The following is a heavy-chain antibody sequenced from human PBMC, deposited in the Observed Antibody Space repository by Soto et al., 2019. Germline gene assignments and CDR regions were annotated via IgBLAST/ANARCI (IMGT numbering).Heavy chain of an antibody. D-gene: IGHD5-12*01. CDR3: ARGYNPDY. Sequence: GESLKISCQGSGYNFASYWISWVRQMPGKGLEWMGRIDPIDSYTNYSPSLQGHVTISADKSISTAYLQWSSLKASDTAMYYCARGYNPDYWGQGTLVTVSS. CDR1: GYNFASYW. V-gene: IGHV5-10-1*01. CDR2: IDPIDSYT. J-gene: IGHJ4*02.